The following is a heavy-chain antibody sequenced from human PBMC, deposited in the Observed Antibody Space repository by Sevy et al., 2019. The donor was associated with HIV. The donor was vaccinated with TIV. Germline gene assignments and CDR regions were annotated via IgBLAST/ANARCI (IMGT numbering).Heavy chain of an antibody. CDR2: ISHDGNYK. CDR3: ARLFSCGGDCYYLDY. V-gene: IGHV3-30-3*01. Sequence: GGSLRLSCAASGFTFSNYDMHWVRQAPGKGLEWVAVISHDGNYKNYADSVKVRFTISRDDFNNTLYLQMSSLRPEDTAVYFCARLFSCGGDCYYLDYWGQGALVTVSS. D-gene: IGHD2-21*02. J-gene: IGHJ4*02. CDR1: GFTFSNYD.